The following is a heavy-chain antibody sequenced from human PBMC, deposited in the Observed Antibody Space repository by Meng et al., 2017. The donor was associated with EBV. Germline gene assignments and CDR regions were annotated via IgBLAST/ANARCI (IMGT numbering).Heavy chain of an antibody. D-gene: IGHD3-16*02. J-gene: IGHJ4*02. V-gene: IGHV1-18*01. CDR3: ARVRTFGGVIPPDY. CDR1: GYTLTSYG. Sequence: QVQLVESGAEVKKPGASVKVCCEASGYTLTSYGISWVRQAPGQGLEWMGWISAYNGNTNYAQKLQGRVTMTTDTSTSTAYMELRSLRSDDTAVYYCARVRTFGGVIPPDYWGQGTLVTVSS. CDR2: ISAYNGNT.